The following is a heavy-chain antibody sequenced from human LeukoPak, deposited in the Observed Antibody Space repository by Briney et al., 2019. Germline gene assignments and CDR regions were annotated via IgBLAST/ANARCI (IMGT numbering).Heavy chain of an antibody. CDR3: ASRFDY. Sequence: PSETLSLTCTVSGDSISSSSYYWGWIRQPPGKGLEWIGSVYFSGSTYYNPSLKSRVTISADTSKSHFSLKLSSVTAADTAVYYCASRFDYWGQGSLATVSP. CDR1: GDSISSSSYY. V-gene: IGHV4-39*02. CDR2: VYFSGST. J-gene: IGHJ4*02.